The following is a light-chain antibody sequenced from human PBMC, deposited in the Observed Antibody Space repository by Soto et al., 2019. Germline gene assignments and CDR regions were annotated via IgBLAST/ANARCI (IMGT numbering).Light chain of an antibody. J-gene: IGLJ1*01. CDR2: DVT. CDR3: CSYAGSDTYV. Sequence: QSALTQPRSVSGSPGQAVTSSCTGTSSDVGGYNLVSWYQHPPGKAPKLMLYDVTNRPSGVPDRFSGSKSDNTASLTISGSQAEDEADYYCCSYAGSDTYVFGTGTKLTVL. CDR1: SSDVGGYNL. V-gene: IGLV2-11*01.